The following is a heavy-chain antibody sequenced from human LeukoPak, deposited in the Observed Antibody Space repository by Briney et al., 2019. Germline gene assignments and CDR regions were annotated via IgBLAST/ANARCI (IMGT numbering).Heavy chain of an antibody. V-gene: IGHV4-59*08. Sequence: SETLSLTCTVSGASISSYYWSWIRQPPGKGLESIGYASYSGSSGSTNYNPSLKSRVTISVDTSKSQFSLKLNSVAAADTAVYFCARRDSSRYWYFDLWGRGTLVTVSS. J-gene: IGHJ2*01. CDR3: ARRDSSRYWYFDL. CDR1: GASISSYY. CDR2: ASYSGSSGST. D-gene: IGHD3-22*01.